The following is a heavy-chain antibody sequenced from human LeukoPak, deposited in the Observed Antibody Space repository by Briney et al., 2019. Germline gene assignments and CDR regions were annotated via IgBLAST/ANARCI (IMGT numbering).Heavy chain of an antibody. J-gene: IGHJ5*02. CDR1: GGSISIYY. V-gene: IGHV4-59*01. CDR3: ARGRLRFHTYSRTNWFDP. D-gene: IGHD6-13*01. Sequence: SETLSLTCTVSGGSISIYYWSWIRQPPGKGLEWIGYIYYSGSTNYNPSLKSRVTISVDTSKNQFSLKLSSVTAADTAVYYCARGRLRFHTYSRTNWFDPWGQGTLVTVSS. CDR2: IYYSGST.